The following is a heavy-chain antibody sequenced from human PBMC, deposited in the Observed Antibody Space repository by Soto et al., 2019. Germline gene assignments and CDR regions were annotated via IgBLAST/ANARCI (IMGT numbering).Heavy chain of an antibody. CDR1: GFTFSSYS. J-gene: IGHJ4*02. CDR3: ARETNYDILTGSSDY. Sequence: GGSLRLSCAASGFTFSSYSMHWVRQAPGKGLEWGAVISYDGSNKYYADSVKGRFTISRDNSKNTLYLQMNSRRAEDTAVYYCARETNYDILTGSSDYWGQGTLVKVSS. V-gene: IGHV3-30-3*01. CDR2: ISYDGSNK. D-gene: IGHD3-9*01.